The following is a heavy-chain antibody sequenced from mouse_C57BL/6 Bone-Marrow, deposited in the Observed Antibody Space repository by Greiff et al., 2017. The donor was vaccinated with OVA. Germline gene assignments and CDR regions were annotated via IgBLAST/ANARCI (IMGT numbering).Heavy chain of an antibody. V-gene: IGHV1-82*01. J-gene: IGHJ2*01. CDR3: ARTHYYGSSYYFDY. D-gene: IGHD1-1*01. CDR1: GYAFSSSW. Sequence: QVQLKESGPELVKPGASVKISCKASGYAFSSSWMNWVKQRPGKGLEWIGRIYPGDGDTNYNGKFKGKATLTADTSSSTAYMQLSSLTSEDSAVYACARTHYYGSSYYFDYWGQGTTLTVSS. CDR2: IYPGDGDT.